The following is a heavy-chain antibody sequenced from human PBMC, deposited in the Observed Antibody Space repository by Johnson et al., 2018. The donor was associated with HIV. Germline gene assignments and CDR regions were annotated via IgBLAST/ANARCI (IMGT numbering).Heavy chain of an antibody. J-gene: IGHJ3*02. CDR2: IKSKTDGETA. CDR3: TTDGVGDNIVSAFDM. D-gene: IGHD2/OR15-2a*01. V-gene: IGHV3-15*01. CDR1: GITFSNAW. Sequence: VQLVESGGGLVKPGGSLRVSCAVSGITFSNAWMSWVRQAPGKGLEWVGRIKSKTDGETADYAAPVKGRFTISRDYSKKTLYLQMNSLKTEDTAVYYCTTDGVGDNIVSAFDMWGQGTMVTVSS.